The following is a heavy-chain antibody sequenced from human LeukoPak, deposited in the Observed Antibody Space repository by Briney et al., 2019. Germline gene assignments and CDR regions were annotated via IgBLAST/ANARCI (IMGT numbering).Heavy chain of an antibody. Sequence: SETLSLTCAVSGGSISSSNWWSWVRQSPEKGLEWIGEIYHSGSTNYNPSLKSRATLSVDKSKNQFSLKLTSVTAADTAVYYCARLRLLFRNYYYMDVWGNGTTVTVSS. D-gene: IGHD2-21*01. CDR3: ARLRLLFRNYYYMDV. CDR2: IYHSGST. CDR1: GGSISSSNW. V-gene: IGHV4-4*02. J-gene: IGHJ6*03.